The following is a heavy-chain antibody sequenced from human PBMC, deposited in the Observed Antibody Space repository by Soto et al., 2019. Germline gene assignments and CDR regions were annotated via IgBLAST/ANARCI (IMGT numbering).Heavy chain of an antibody. V-gene: IGHV1-3*01. CDR3: ARGTGLRFWSGYYTPWYYYYGMDV. CDR2: INAGNGNT. J-gene: IGHJ6*02. CDR1: GYTFTSYA. Sequence: ASVKVSCKASGYTFTSYAMHWVRQAPGQRLEWMGWINAGNGNTKYSQKFQGRVTITRDISASTAYMELSSLRSGDTAVYYCARGTGLRFWSGYYTPWYYYYGMDVWGQGTTVTVSS. D-gene: IGHD3-3*01.